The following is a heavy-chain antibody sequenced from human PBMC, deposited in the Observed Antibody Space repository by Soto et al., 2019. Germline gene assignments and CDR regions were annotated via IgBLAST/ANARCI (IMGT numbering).Heavy chain of an antibody. CDR2: IYPGDSET. CDR1: GYILNNYW. Sequence: GESLKISCKGSGYILNNYWIAWVRQKPGKGLEWMGIIYPGDSETIYTPSLQGQVTISADKSTRTAYLQWSSLKASDTAMYYCARHPYGMDVWGQGTTVTV. V-gene: IGHV5-51*01. J-gene: IGHJ6*01. CDR3: ARHPYGMDV.